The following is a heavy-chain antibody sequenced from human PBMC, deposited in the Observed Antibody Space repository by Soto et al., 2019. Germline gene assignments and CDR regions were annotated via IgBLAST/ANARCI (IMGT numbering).Heavy chain of an antibody. J-gene: IGHJ4*02. CDR3: ARVRGLGTAEVGFDY. CDR2: IWDDGTNK. V-gene: IGHV3-33*01. Sequence: QVHLVEAGGDVVQPGMSLRLSCAASGFTFSSYGMHWDRQAPGKGLEWVAAIWDDGTNKYYTDSVKGRFTISRDNSQNTLYLQMNSLRGDDTAVYYCARVRGLGTAEVGFDYWGQGTLVTVSS. CDR1: GFTFSSYG. D-gene: IGHD3-16*01.